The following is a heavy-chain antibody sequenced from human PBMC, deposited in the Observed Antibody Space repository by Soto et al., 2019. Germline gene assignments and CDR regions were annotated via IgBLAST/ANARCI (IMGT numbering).Heavy chain of an antibody. CDR2: IDPSDSYT. D-gene: IGHD2-2*02. V-gene: IGHV5-10-1*01. J-gene: IGHJ4*02. Sequence: GESLKISCKGSGYSFTSYWISWVRQMPGKGLEWMGRIDPSDSYTNYSPSFQGHVTISADKSISTAYLQWSSLKASDTAMYYCARLTYCSSTSCYNMVYWGQGTLVTVYS. CDR1: GYSFTSYW. CDR3: ARLTYCSSTSCYNMVY.